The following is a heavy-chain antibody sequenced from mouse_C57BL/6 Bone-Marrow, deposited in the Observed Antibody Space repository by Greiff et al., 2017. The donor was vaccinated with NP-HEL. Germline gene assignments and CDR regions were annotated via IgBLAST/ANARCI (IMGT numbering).Heavy chain of an antibody. CDR3: ARAIYDGYYLFAY. CDR1: GFNIKDYY. CDR2: IDPEDGET. D-gene: IGHD2-3*01. J-gene: IGHJ3*01. V-gene: IGHV14-2*01. Sequence: VQLKESGAELVKPGASVKLSCTASGFNIKDYYMHWVKQRTEQGLEWIGRIDPEDGETKYAPKFQGKATITADTASNTAYLQLSSLTSEDTAVYYCARAIYDGYYLFAYWGQGTLVTVSA.